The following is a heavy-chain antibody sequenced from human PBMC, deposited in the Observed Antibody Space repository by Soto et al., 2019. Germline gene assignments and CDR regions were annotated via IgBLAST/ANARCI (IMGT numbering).Heavy chain of an antibody. D-gene: IGHD4-17*01. CDR2: ISAYTGNT. J-gene: IGHJ4*02. CDR1: GYIFNSFG. V-gene: IGHV1-18*01. Sequence: QVQLVQSGGEVKKPGASVKVSCKASGYIFNSFGISWVRQAPGQGLEWMGWISAYTGNTKYAQNFQGRVTMTTDTATSTAYMELRSLRSDDTAVYYCARWWTTVEIDYWGQGTLVTVSS. CDR3: ARWWTTVEIDY.